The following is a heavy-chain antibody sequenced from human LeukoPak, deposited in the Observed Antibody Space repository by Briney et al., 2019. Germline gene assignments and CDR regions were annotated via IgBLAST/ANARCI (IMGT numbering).Heavy chain of an antibody. D-gene: IGHD6-13*01. CDR1: GGSISSSSYY. CDR3: ATLSSHGYP. Sequence: PSETLSLTCTVSGGSISSSSYYWGWIRQPPGKGLEWIGSIYYSGSTYYNPPLKSRVTISVDTSKNQFSLKLSSVTAADTAVYYCATLSSHGYPWGQGTLVTVSS. CDR2: IYYSGST. J-gene: IGHJ5*02. V-gene: IGHV4-39*01.